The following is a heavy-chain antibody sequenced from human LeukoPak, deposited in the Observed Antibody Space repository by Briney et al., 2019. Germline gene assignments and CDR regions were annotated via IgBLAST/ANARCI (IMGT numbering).Heavy chain of an antibody. D-gene: IGHD4-17*01. CDR1: GGSFSGYY. J-gene: IGHJ4*02. CDR2: INHGGST. Sequence: SETLSLTCAVYGGSFSGYYWSWIRQPPGKGLEWIGEINHGGSTNYNPSLKSRVTISVDTSKNQFSLKLSSVTAADTAVYYCARGQGDYGDYEGGGDYWGQGTLVTVSS. CDR3: ARGQGDYGDYEGGGDY. V-gene: IGHV4-34*01.